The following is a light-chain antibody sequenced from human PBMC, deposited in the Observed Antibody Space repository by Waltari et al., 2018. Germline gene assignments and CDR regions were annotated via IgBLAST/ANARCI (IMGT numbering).Light chain of an antibody. CDR3: YCRGSGGAHWV. CDR1: CLRNTY. Sequence: SSELTQDPAVSVALGQTVRVTCQGDCLRNTYATWFQQKAGQAPLLVIYGRNTRPSGIPVRFSASTSGNTASVTITGAQAEDEADYYCYCRGSGGAHWVFGGGTKLTVL. V-gene: IGLV3-19*01. CDR2: GRN. J-gene: IGLJ3*02.